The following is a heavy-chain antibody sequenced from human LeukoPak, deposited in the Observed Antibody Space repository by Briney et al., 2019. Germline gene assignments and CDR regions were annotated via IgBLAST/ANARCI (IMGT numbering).Heavy chain of an antibody. CDR1: GFTFSSYS. V-gene: IGHV3-21*04. CDR2: ISSSSSYI. CDR3: AKDDRHSSGWYGKGVY. D-gene: IGHD6-19*01. Sequence: GGSLRLSCAASGFTFSSYSMNWVRQAPGKGLEWVSSISSSSSYIYYADSVKGRFTISRDNSKNTLYLQMNSLRAEDTAVYYCAKDDRHSSGWYGKGVYWGQGTLVTVSS. J-gene: IGHJ4*02.